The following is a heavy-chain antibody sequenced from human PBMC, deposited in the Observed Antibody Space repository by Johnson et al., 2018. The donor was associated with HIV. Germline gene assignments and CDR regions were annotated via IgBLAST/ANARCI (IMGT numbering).Heavy chain of an antibody. CDR3: AKERRAPRAFDI. D-gene: IGHD1-26*01. Sequence: VQLVESGGGLIQPGGSLRLSCAASGFTVSSNYMSWVRQGPGKGLEWVAVLNSGRGTYYADSVQGRFTISRDNSKNTLYLQMNSLRPEDTAVYYCAKERRAPRAFDIWGQGTMVTVSS. CDR2: LNSGRGT. V-gene: IGHV3-66*03. CDR1: GFTVSSNY. J-gene: IGHJ3*02.